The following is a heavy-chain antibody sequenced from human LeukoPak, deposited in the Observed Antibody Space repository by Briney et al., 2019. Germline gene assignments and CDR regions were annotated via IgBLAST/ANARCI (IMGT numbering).Heavy chain of an antibody. CDR1: GFTFSSYE. CDR2: ISSSAGTT. D-gene: IGHD1-1*01. CDR3: AKRGHKGGNWNDETPHFDY. V-gene: IGHV3-48*03. J-gene: IGHJ4*02. Sequence: PGGSLRLSCAASGFTFSSYEMNWVRQAPGKGLEWVSYISSSAGTTYYADSVKGRFTISRDNAKNSLYLQMNSLRAEDTAVYYCAKRGHKGGNWNDETPHFDYWGQGTLVTVSS.